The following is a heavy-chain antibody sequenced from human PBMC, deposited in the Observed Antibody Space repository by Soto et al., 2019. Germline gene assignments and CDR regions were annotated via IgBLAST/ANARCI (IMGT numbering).Heavy chain of an antibody. J-gene: IGHJ4*02. Sequence: SETKSLTSSVAGGYSSSSSYYWGWIRKPPGKGLEWIGSIYYSGSTYYNPSLKSRVTISVDTSKNQFSLKLSSVTAADTAVYYCARREYSGTGYFDYWGQGTLVTVSS. CDR2: IYYSGST. CDR1: GGYSSSSSYY. V-gene: IGHV4-39*01. D-gene: IGHD5-12*01. CDR3: ARREYSGTGYFDY.